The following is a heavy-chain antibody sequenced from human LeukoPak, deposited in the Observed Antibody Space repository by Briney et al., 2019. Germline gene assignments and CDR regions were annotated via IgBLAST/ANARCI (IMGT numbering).Heavy chain of an antibody. CDR2: ISSSSSYI. Sequence: PGGSLRLSCAASGFTFSSYSMNWVRQAPGKGLEWVSSISSSSSYIYYADSVKGRFTISRDNAKNSLYLQMNSLRAEDTAVYYCARETTVTTKVIHYYYMDVWGKGTTVTVSS. CDR3: ARETTVTTKVIHYYYMDV. V-gene: IGHV3-21*01. D-gene: IGHD4-17*01. J-gene: IGHJ6*03. CDR1: GFTFSSYS.